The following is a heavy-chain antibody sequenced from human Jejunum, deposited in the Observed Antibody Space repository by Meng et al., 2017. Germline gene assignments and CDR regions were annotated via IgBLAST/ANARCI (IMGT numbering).Heavy chain of an antibody. V-gene: IGHV4-61*02. CDR1: GVSISSGSYY. CDR2: MYTSGST. D-gene: IGHD3-22*01. Sequence: LRLSCTVSGVSISSGSYYWNWLRQPAGKGLEWVGRMYTSGSTNYNPSRKNRVTISAHTSKNQFSLKLTSVTAADTAVYYCARNPYYYESNTYESFGSFDIWGQGTKVT. CDR3: ARNPYYYESNTYESFGSFDI. J-gene: IGHJ3*02.